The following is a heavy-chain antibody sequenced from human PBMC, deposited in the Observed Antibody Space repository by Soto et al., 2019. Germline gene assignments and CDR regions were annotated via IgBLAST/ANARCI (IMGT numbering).Heavy chain of an antibody. CDR2: IYHSGST. CDR3: ASLYSRSYYYFDY. J-gene: IGHJ4*02. D-gene: IGHD6-13*01. V-gene: IGHV4-30-2*01. Sequence: SETLSLTCTVSGGSISNGAYSWSWIRQPPGEGLEWIGYIYHSGSTYYNPSLKSRVTISLDKSKNQFSLRLSSVTAADTAVYYCASLYSRSYYYFDYWGQGALVTVSS. CDR1: GGSISNGAYS.